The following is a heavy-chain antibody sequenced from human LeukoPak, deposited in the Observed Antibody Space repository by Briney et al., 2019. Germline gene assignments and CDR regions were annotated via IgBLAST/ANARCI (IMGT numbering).Heavy chain of an antibody. CDR3: ARVRGGDGYNYHYFDY. CDR2: IYTSGST. CDR1: GDSMSDSY. D-gene: IGHD5-24*01. J-gene: IGHJ4*02. V-gene: IGHV4-4*09. Sequence: SETLSLICTVSGDSMSDSYWSWIRQPPGKGLEWIGYIYTSGSTNYNPSLKSRVTISVDTSKNQFSLKLSSVTAADTAVYYCARVRGGDGYNYHYFDYWGQGTLVTVSS.